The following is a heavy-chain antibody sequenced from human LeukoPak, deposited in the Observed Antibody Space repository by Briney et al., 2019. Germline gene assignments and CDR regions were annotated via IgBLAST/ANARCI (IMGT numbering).Heavy chain of an antibody. V-gene: IGHV3-21*01. CDR1: EFTFSSYS. D-gene: IGHD1-26*01. Sequence: GGSLRLSCAASEFTFSSYSMNWVRQAPGKGLEWVSSISSSSSYIYYADSVKGRFTISRDNAKNSLYLQMNSLRAEDTAVFYCARDRIVGSLQHWGQGTLVTVSS. CDR2: ISSSSSYI. CDR3: ARDRIVGSLQH. J-gene: IGHJ1*01.